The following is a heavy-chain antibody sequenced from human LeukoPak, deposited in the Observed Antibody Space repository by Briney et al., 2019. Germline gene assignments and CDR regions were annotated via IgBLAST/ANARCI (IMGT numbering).Heavy chain of an antibody. CDR2: ILDSDGSP. CDR3: ARAAAGRAYYHYGMDV. Sequence: GGSLRLSCAASGFAFSNFAMNWVRQAPGKGLEWVSILDSDGSPSYADSVKGRFTISRDNSKNTLDLQMNSLRAEDTAVCYCARAAAGRAYYHYGMDVWGQGTTVTVSS. V-gene: IGHV3-23*01. J-gene: IGHJ6*02. CDR1: GFAFSNFA. D-gene: IGHD6-13*01.